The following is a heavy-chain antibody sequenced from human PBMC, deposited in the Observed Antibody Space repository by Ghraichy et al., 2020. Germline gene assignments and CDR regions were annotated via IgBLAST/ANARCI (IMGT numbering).Heavy chain of an antibody. CDR2: MNPNSGNT. CDR3: ARGFRDHLLHYCSGGSCSIPKYYYYGMDV. CDR1: GYTFTSYD. V-gene: IGHV1-8*01. Sequence: ASVNVSCKASGYTFTSYDINWVRQATGQGLEWMGWMNPNSGNTGYAQKFQGRVTMTRNTSISTAYMELSSLRSEDTAVYYCARGFRDHLLHYCSGGSCSIPKYYYYGMDVWGQGTTVTVSS. J-gene: IGHJ6*02. D-gene: IGHD2-15*01.